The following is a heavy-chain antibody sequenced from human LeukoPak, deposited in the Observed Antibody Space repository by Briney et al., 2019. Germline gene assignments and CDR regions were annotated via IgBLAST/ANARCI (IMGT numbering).Heavy chain of an antibody. V-gene: IGHV1-8*03. CDR2: MNPNSGNT. CDR3: ARGRCSSTSCYGGFDP. Sequence: ASVKVSCKASGYTFTSYDINWVRQATGQGLEWMGWMNPNSGNTGYAQKFQGRVTITRNTSISTAYMELISLRSEDTAVYYCARGRCSSTSCYGGFDPWGQGTLVTVSS. CDR1: GYTFTSYD. J-gene: IGHJ5*02. D-gene: IGHD2-2*01.